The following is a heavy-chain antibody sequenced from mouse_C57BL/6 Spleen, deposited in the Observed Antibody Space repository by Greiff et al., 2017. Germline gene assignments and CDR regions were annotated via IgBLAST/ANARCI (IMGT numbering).Heavy chain of an antibody. D-gene: IGHD2-3*01. CDR1: GYTFTSYW. Sequence: QVQLQQPGAELVMPGASVKLSCKASGYTFTSYWMHWVKQRPGQGLEWIGEIDPSDSYTNYNQKFKGKSTLTVDKSSSTAYMQLSSLTSECSAVYYCSRSVAYDGYAMAYWGQGTSVTVSS. V-gene: IGHV1-69*01. J-gene: IGHJ4*01. CDR3: SRSVAYDGYAMAY. CDR2: IDPSDSYT.